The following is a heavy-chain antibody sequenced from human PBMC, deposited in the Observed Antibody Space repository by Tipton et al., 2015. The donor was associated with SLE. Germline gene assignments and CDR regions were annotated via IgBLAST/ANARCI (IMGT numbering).Heavy chain of an antibody. CDR3: ARQGPGGIAY. D-gene: IGHD6-13*01. J-gene: IGHJ4*02. CDR2: IYYSGST. V-gene: IGHV4-39*01. Sequence: TLSLTCTVSGGSISSSSYYWGWIRQPPGKGLEWIGSIYYSGSTYYNPSLKSRVTISVDTSKNQFSLKLSSVTAADTAVYYCARQGPGGIAYWGQGTLVTVSS. CDR1: GGSISSSSYY.